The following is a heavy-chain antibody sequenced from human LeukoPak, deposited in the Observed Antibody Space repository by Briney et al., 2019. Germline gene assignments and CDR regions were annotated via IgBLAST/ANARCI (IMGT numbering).Heavy chain of an antibody. D-gene: IGHD4-23*01. Sequence: GRSLRLSCAASGFTVSSYAMHWVRQAPGKGLEWVAVISYDGSNKYYADSVKGRFTISRDNSKNTLYLQMNSLRAEDTAVYYCASPTTVVTPHWGQGTLVTVSS. J-gene: IGHJ4*02. CDR2: ISYDGSNK. CDR1: GFTVSSYA. V-gene: IGHV3-30-3*01. CDR3: ASPTTVVTPH.